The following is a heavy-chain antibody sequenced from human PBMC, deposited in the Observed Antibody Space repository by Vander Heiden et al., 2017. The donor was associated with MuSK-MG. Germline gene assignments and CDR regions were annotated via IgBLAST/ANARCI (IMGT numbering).Heavy chain of an antibody. Sequence: EVQLVESGGGLVQPGGSLRLSCAASGFTFSSYWMHWVRQVPGKGLVWVSRINSDGSTTSYADSVKGRVTISRDNAKNTLYLQMNSLRAEETAVYYCARDSRSYYYDSSGYPFDPWVQGTLVAVSS. CDR3: ARDSRSYYYDSSGYPFDP. CDR1: GFTFSSYW. CDR2: INSDGSTT. D-gene: IGHD3-22*01. V-gene: IGHV3-74*01. J-gene: IGHJ5*02.